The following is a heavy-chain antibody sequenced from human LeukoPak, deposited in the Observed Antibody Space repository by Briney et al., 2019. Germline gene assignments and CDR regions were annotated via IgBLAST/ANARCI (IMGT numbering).Heavy chain of an antibody. CDR3: AKGGSFAVAGPDYGMDV. D-gene: IGHD6-19*01. J-gene: IGHJ6*02. CDR1: GFTFDDYA. V-gene: IGHV3-9*01. Sequence: PGRSLRLSCAASGFTFDDYAMHWVRRAPGKGLEWVSGISWNSGSIGYADSVKGRFTISRDNAKNSLYLQMNSLRAEDTALYYCAKGGSFAVAGPDYGMDVWGQGTTVTVSS. CDR2: ISWNSGSI.